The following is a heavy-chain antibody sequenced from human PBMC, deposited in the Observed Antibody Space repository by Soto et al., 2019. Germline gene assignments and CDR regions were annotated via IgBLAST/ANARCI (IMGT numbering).Heavy chain of an antibody. J-gene: IGHJ4*02. CDR2: IYYSGST. CDR3: ARALYGGIDY. CDR1: GGSVSSGSYY. V-gene: IGHV4-61*01. Sequence: SETLSLTCTVSGGSVSSGSYYWSWIRQPPGKGLEWIGHIYYSGSTNYNPSLKSRVTISVDTSKNQFSLKLSSVTAADTAVYYCARALYGGIDYWGQGTLVTVSS. D-gene: IGHD3-16*01.